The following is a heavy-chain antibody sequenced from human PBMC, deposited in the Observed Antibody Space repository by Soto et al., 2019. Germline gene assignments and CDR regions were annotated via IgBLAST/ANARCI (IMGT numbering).Heavy chain of an antibody. CDR3: ARHSPLVVSPTLPPWQLVSSAFDY. CDR2: VYSNGST. V-gene: IGHV4-39*01. Sequence: SATLALTCAVSGASICSCCKYWGWVRQPPGKGQEWLGGVYSNGSTYYNPSLKGRVIISVDTSKNPFSLRLSSVPAADTAVYYCARHSPLVVSPTLPPWQLVSSAFDYWGQGALVPGSS. CDR1: GASICSCCKY. D-gene: IGHD2-2*02. J-gene: IGHJ4*02.